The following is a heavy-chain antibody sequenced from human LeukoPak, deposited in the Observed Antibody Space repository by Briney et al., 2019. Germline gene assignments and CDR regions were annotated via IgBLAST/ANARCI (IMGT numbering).Heavy chain of an antibody. CDR1: GFTFSSYS. V-gene: IGHV3-21*01. CDR2: ISSSSSYI. CDR3: ARVDEWLSAFDY. Sequence: GGSLRLSCAASGFTFSSYSMNWVRQAPGKGLEWVSSISSSSSYIYYADSVKGRFTISRDNAKSSLYLQMNSLRAEDTAVYYCARVDEWLSAFDYWGQGTLVTVSS. D-gene: IGHD3-3*01. J-gene: IGHJ4*02.